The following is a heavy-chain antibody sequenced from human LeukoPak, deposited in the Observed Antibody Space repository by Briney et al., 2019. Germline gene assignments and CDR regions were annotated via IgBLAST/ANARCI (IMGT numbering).Heavy chain of an antibody. D-gene: IGHD2-15*01. J-gene: IGHJ4*02. V-gene: IGHV3-30*01. CDR2: ISHDGSNK. CDR1: GFLFSDHA. CDR3: ASEDIAELQF. Sequence: GGSPVLSCSSSGFLFSDHAMHWVRPAAGRGVDCLAFISHDGSNKYYADSLKGRFTISRANYKNTVYLQMDSLKPEDTAVYYCASEDIAELQFWGQGTQVAASS.